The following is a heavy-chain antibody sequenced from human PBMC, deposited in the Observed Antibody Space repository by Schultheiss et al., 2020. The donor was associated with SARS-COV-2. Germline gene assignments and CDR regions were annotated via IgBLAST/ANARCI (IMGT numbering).Heavy chain of an antibody. D-gene: IGHD3-9*01. Sequence: ASVKVSCKASGYTFTSYGISWVRQAPGQGLEWMGWISAYNGNTNYAQKLQGRVTMTTDTSTSTAYMELRSLRSEDTAVYYCAKGLRYFDWETGRQGDTYYYYGMDVWGQGTTVTVSS. CDR3: AKGLRYFDWETGRQGDTYYYYGMDV. CDR1: GYTFTSYG. J-gene: IGHJ6*02. CDR2: ISAYNGNT. V-gene: IGHV1-18*01.